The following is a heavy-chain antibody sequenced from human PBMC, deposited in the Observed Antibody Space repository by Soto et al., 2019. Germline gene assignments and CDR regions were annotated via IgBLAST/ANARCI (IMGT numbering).Heavy chain of an antibody. D-gene: IGHD6-13*01. J-gene: IGHJ6*02. CDR3: ARRQIPPPTRGAANARGGMDV. CDR2: IWNDRSNN. Sequence: QVQLVESGGGVVQPGRSLRLSCAASGFTFNNYGMHWVRQAPGKGLEWLAVIWNDRSNNYYANSVKGRFTISRDNSKNTLYLQMNSLRAEDTAVYYCARRQIPPPTRGAANARGGMDVWGQGTTVTVSS. CDR1: GFTFNNYG. V-gene: IGHV3-33*01.